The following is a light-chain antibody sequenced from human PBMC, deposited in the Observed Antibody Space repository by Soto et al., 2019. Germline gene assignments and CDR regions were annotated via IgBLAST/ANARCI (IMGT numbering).Light chain of an antibody. Sequence: LTRPPSTLSASVGDRGTITCRVSQRIRNYIAWNQTKPGKAPKLLIYAASTLQPGVPSRFSGSGSGTDFTLTISSLQPEDVATYFCQKYNSAPLTFGGGTNVDIK. J-gene: IGKJ4*01. V-gene: IGKV1-27*01. CDR3: QKYNSAPLT. CDR1: QRIRNY. CDR2: AAS.